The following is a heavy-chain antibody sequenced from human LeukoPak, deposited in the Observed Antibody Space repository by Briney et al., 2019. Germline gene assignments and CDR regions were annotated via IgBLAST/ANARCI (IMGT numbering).Heavy chain of an antibody. J-gene: IGHJ4*02. V-gene: IGHV4-34*01. D-gene: IGHD4-23*01. CDR1: GGSFSGYY. CDR2: INHSGST. CDR3: ARAPYGGALDY. Sequence: KASETLSLTCAVYGGSFSGYYWIWIRQPPGKGLEWIGEINHSGSTNYNPSLKGRVTISLDTSKNQLSLRLSSVTAADTAVYFCARAPYGGALDYWGQGTLVTVSS.